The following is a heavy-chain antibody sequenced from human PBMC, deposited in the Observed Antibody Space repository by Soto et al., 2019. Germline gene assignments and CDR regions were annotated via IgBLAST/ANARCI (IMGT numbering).Heavy chain of an antibody. CDR1: GFPYTSSA. CDR2: IVVGSGNT. CDR3: TAWSRQLCPP. Sequence: TPVKVSCKVSGFPYTSSAVRWVRQARGQRLEWIGWIVVGSGNTDYTQKFQERVTITRDMSTSTAYMELSSMRSEDTAVYDGTAWSRQLCPPWGQGSLVTVAS. D-gene: IGHD6-6*01. V-gene: IGHV1-58*01. J-gene: IGHJ5*02.